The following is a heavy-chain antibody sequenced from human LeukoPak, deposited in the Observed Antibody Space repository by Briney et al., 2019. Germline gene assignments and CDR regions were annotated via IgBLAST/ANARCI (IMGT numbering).Heavy chain of an antibody. CDR2: ISYDGNNK. V-gene: IGHV3-30*18. D-gene: IGHD2-15*01. J-gene: IGHJ4*02. Sequence: GGSLRLSCAASGFTFSSYGIHWVRQAPGKGLEWVALISYDGNNKYYADSVKGRFTISRDNSKNTLFLQMNSLRAEDTAVYYCAKGVDYCSGGSCPADYWGPGTLVTVSS. CDR3: AKGVDYCSGGSCPADY. CDR1: GFTFSSYG.